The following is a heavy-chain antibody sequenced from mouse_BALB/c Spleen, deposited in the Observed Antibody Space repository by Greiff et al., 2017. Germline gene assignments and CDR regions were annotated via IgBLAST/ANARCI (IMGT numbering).Heavy chain of an antibody. CDR3: AHDGYYAWFAY. J-gene: IGHJ3*01. V-gene: IGHV14-3*02. Sequence: VQLQQSGAELVKPGASVKLSCTASGFNIKDTYMHWVKQRPEQGLEWIGRIDPANGNTKYDPKFQGKATITADTSSNTAYLQLSSLTAEDTAVYYCAHDGYYAWFAYWGEGTLVTVSA. CDR1: GFNIKDTY. D-gene: IGHD2-3*01. CDR2: IDPANGNT.